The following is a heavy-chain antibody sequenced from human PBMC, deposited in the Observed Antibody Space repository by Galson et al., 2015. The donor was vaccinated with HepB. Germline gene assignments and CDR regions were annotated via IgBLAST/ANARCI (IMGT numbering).Heavy chain of an antibody. D-gene: IGHD5-24*01. V-gene: IGHV1-8*01. CDR1: GYTFTSYD. CDR3: AREGDGYKRGGRDYYYGMDV. J-gene: IGHJ6*02. Sequence: SVKVSCKASGYTFTSYDINWVRQATGQGLEWMGWMNPNSGNTGYAQKFQGRVTMTRNTSISTAYMELSSLRSEDTAVYYCAREGDGYKRGGRDYYYGMDVWGQGTTVTVSS. CDR2: MNPNSGNT.